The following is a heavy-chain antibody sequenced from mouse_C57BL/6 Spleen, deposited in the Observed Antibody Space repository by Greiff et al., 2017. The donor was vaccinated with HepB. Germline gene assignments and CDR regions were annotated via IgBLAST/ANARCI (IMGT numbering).Heavy chain of an antibody. Sequence: VQLKESGPELVKPGASVKISCKASGYSFTDYNMNWVKQSNGKSLEWIGVINPNYGTTSYNQKFKGKATLTVDQSSSTAYMQLNSLTSEDSAVYYCARWGITTGPYYAMDYWGQGTSVTVSS. CDR3: ARWGITTGPYYAMDY. D-gene: IGHD1-1*01. V-gene: IGHV1-39*01. CDR1: GYSFTDYN. CDR2: INPNYGTT. J-gene: IGHJ4*01.